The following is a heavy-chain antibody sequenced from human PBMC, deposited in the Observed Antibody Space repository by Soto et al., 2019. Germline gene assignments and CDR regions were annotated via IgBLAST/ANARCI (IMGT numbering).Heavy chain of an antibody. Sequence: PGGSLRLSCAASGFTFSSYGMHWVRQAPGKGLEWVAVIWYDGSNKYYADSVKGRFTISRDNSKNTLYLQMNSLRAEDTAVYYCARVLESGGSGSYYSPFDYWGQGTLVTVSS. V-gene: IGHV3-33*01. CDR2: IWYDGSNK. J-gene: IGHJ4*02. CDR3: ARVLESGGSGSYYSPFDY. D-gene: IGHD3-10*01. CDR1: GFTFSSYG.